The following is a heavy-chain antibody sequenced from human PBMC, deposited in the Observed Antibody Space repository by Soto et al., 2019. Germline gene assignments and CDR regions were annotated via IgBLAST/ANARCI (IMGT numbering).Heavy chain of an antibody. CDR2: ISYDGSNK. J-gene: IGHJ4*02. CDR1: GFTFSSYA. CDR3: ARWVVAAIGVSIDY. V-gene: IGHV3-30-3*01. Sequence: QVQLVESGGGVVQPGRSLRLSCAASGFTFSSYAMQWVRQAPGKGLEWVAVISYDGSNKYYADSVKGRFTISRDNSKNTLYLQMNSLRAEDTAVYYCARWVVAAIGVSIDYWGQGTLVTVSS. D-gene: IGHD2-15*01.